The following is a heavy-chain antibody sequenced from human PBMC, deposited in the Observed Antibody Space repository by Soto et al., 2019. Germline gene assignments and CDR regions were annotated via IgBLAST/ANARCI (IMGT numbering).Heavy chain of an antibody. J-gene: IGHJ6*02. CDR1: GFTVSSSY. Sequence: PGGSLRLSCAASGFTVSSSYMSWVRQAPGKGLEWVSVIYSGGSTYYADSVKGRFTISRDNSKNTLYLQMNSLRAEDTAVYYCASSSGFYYYGMDVWGQGTTVTVSS. V-gene: IGHV3-53*01. CDR2: IYSGGST. D-gene: IGHD3-22*01. CDR3: ASSSGFYYYGMDV.